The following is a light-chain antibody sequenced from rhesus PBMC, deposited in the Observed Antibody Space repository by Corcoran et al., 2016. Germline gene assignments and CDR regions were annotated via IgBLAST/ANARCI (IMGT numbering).Light chain of an antibody. CDR2: RVS. CDR3: YSYTTTNTYI. Sequence: QSAPTQPPSVSGSPGQSVTISCTGTSSDVGAYNSVSWYQQHPGKAPKVLIYRVSERPLGVSHRFSGSKSGNTASLTISGLQAEDESDYYCYSYTTTNTYIFGTGTRLTVL. CDR1: SSDVGAYNS. V-gene: IGLV2S7*01. J-gene: IGLJ1*01.